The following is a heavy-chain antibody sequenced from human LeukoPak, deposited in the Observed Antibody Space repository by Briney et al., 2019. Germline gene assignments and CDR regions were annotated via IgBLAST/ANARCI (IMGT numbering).Heavy chain of an antibody. Sequence: GGSLRLSCAASGFTFSSYSMNWVRQAPGKGLDWVSSISSGSGYIYYADSVKGRFTISRDNAKNSLYLQMNSLRAEDTAVYYCARVSGTSLDYWSQGTLVTVSS. D-gene: IGHD1-14*01. CDR3: ARVSGTSLDY. CDR2: ISSGSGYI. CDR1: GFTFSSYS. V-gene: IGHV3-21*01. J-gene: IGHJ4*02.